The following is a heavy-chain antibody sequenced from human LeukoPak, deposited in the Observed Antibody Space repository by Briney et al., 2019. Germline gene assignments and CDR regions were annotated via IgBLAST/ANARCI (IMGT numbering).Heavy chain of an antibody. V-gene: IGHV1-2*02. CDR1: GYTFTAYY. Sequence: AASVKVSCKASGYTFTAYYLHWVRQAPGQGLEWMGWINPNSGGTNYAQKFQGRVTMTRDTSISTAYMELSRLRSDDTAVYYCARAQDTILVDYWGQGTLVTVSS. CDR3: ARAQDTILVDY. D-gene: IGHD3-3*01. CDR2: INPNSGGT. J-gene: IGHJ4*02.